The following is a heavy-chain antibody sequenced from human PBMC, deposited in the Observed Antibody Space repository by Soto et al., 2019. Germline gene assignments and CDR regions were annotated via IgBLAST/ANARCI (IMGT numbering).Heavy chain of an antibody. D-gene: IGHD2-2*01. CDR1: GFTFSSYA. J-gene: IGHJ5*02. CDR2: ISYDGSNK. Sequence: QVQLVESGGGVVQPGRSLRLSCAASGFTFSSYAMHWVRQAPGKGLEWVAVISYDGSNKYYADSVKGRFTIYRDNSKDTLYLQMNSLRAEDTAVYYCARDDLPCISNSCYGGWFDPWGQGTLVTVSS. V-gene: IGHV3-30-3*01. CDR3: ARDDLPCISNSCYGGWFDP.